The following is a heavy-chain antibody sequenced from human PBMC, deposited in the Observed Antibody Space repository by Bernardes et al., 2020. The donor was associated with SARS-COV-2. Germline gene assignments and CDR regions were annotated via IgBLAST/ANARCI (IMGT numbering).Heavy chain of an antibody. CDR3: AKTAWSGPDY. J-gene: IGHJ4*02. CDR2: ISGYNGNT. CDR1: GYTLTSYG. V-gene: IGHV1-18*01. Sequence: ASVKVSCQASGYTLTSYGISWVRQAPGQGLEWMGWISGYNGNTDYAQKFQGRVTMTTDTSTKTAYMELRSLRSDDTAVYYCAKTAWSGPDYWGQGTLVIVSS. D-gene: IGHD3-3*01.